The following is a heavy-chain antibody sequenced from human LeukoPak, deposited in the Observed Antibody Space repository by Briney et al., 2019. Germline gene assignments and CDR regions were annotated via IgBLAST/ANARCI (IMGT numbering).Heavy chain of an antibody. D-gene: IGHD2-2*01. J-gene: IGHJ6*02. CDR3: ARYTRKGAYRSSATCYYGMDV. Sequence: GGSLRLSCAASGFTFSNAWMSWVRQAPGKGLEWVGRIKSKTDGGTTDYAAPVKGRFTISRDDSKNSLYLQMNSLKTEDTAVYYCARYTRKGAYRSSATCYYGMDVWGQGTTVTVSS. CDR1: GFTFSNAW. CDR2: IKSKTDGGTT. V-gene: IGHV3-15*01.